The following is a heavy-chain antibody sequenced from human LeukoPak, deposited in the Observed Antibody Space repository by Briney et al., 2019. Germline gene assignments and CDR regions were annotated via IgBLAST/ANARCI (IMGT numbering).Heavy chain of an antibody. D-gene: IGHD4-23*01. J-gene: IGHJ1*01. V-gene: IGHV3-23*01. CDR1: GFTFSSYA. Sequence: KPEGPLRLSCAASGFTFSSYAMSWVRQAPGKGLEWVSTISGSGGSTSYADSVKGRFTISRDNSKNTLYLQMNSLRAEDTAVYYCAKDRALHSTVVTTYAEYFHHWGQGTLVTVSS. CDR3: AKDRALHSTVVTTYAEYFHH. CDR2: ISGSGGST.